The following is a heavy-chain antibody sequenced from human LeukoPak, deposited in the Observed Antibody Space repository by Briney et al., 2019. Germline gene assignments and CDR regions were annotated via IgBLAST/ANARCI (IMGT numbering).Heavy chain of an antibody. Sequence: PGGSLRLSCSASGFTFSSYAMHWVRQAPGKGLKYVSAISSNGGSTYYADSVKGRFTIARDNSKNTLYLQMSSLRAEDTAVYYCVKDGRYCSSTSCSPYWGQGTLVTVSS. CDR3: VKDGRYCSSTSCSPY. J-gene: IGHJ4*02. CDR2: ISSNGGST. D-gene: IGHD2-2*01. V-gene: IGHV3-64D*06. CDR1: GFTFSSYA.